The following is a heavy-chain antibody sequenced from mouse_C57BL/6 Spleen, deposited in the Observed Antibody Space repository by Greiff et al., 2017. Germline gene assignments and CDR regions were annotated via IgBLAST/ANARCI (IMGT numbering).Heavy chain of an antibody. V-gene: IGHV1-42*01. CDR3: AKEANRLPAMDY. CDR1: GYSFTGYY. D-gene: IGHD3-2*02. CDR2: INPSTGGT. J-gene: IGHJ4*01. Sequence: VQLQQSGPELVKPGASVKISCKASGYSFTGYYMNWVKQSPEQSLEWIGEINPSTGGTTYNQKFKAKATLTVDKSSSTAYMQLKSLTSEDSAVYYCAKEANRLPAMDYWGQGTSVTVSS.